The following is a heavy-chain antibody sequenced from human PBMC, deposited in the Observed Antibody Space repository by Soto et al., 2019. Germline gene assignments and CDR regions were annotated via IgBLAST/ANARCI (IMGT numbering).Heavy chain of an antibody. V-gene: IGHV4-39*02. Sequence: PSQPHCVTNTVLYGSIIGRGYCWVWIRQPPGKGLEWIGSIYYTGTTYYSPSLKSRVTMSVDTSKNHFSLRLSSVTAVDMAAYYGTRFVGTLSAYWGQGTLVT. D-gene: IGHD3-10*01. J-gene: IGHJ4*01. CDR3: TRFVGTLSAY. CDR1: YGSIIGRGYC. CDR2: IYYTGTT.